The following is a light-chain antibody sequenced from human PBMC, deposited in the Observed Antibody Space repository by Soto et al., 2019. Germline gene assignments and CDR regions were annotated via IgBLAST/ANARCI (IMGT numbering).Light chain of an antibody. CDR2: DVT. J-gene: IGLJ2*01. V-gene: IGLV2-14*03. Sequence: QSVLTQPASVSGSPGQSITISCTGTSSDSGGYNYVSWYQQHPGKAPKLMIYDVTHRPSGVSNRFSGSKSGNTASLTISGLQAEDEADYYGGSFSRTNSIVFGRGTKLTVL. CDR3: GSFSRTNSIV. CDR1: SSDSGGYNY.